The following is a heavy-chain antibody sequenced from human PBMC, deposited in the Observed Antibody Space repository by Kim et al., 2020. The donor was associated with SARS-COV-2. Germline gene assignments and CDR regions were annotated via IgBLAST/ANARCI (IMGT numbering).Heavy chain of an antibody. J-gene: IGHJ4*02. Sequence: SETLSLTCTVSGGSISSSSYYWGWIRQPPGKGLEWIGSIYYSGSTYYNPSLKSRVTISVDTSKNQFSLKLSSVTAADTAVYYCATNRGGSSWYPPPHYWGQGTLVTVSS. CDR1: GGSISSSSYY. D-gene: IGHD6-13*01. CDR2: IYYSGST. CDR3: ATNRGGSSWYPPPHY. V-gene: IGHV4-39*01.